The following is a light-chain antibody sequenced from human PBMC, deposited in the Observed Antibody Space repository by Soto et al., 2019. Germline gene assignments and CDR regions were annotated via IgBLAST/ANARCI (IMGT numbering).Light chain of an antibody. CDR3: CSYAGRYTRV. CDR1: STDVGAFRY. Sequence: QSALTQPASVSGSPGQSITISCTGTSTDVGAFRYVSWYQQHPGKAPKIIIYDVSERPSGVPDRFSGSKSGNTASLTISGLQTEDEADYYCCSYAGRYTRVFGGGTQLTVL. CDR2: DVS. V-gene: IGLV2-11*01. J-gene: IGLJ3*02.